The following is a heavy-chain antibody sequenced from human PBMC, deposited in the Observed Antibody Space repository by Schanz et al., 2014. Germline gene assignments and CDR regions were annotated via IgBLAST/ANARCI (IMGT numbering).Heavy chain of an antibody. CDR2: MIGSGSSV. J-gene: IGHJ4*02. Sequence: VQLVECGGGVVQPGRSLRLSCAASGFNFSNYDIHWVRQAPGKGLEWVSRMIGSGSSVFYADSVKGRFTISRDNSKNTVYLEMNRLRTEDTALYYCARDSAGTTFGVLDSWGQGTLVTVSS. D-gene: IGHD1-1*01. V-gene: IGHV3-23*04. CDR1: GFNFSNYD. CDR3: ARDSAGTTFGVLDS.